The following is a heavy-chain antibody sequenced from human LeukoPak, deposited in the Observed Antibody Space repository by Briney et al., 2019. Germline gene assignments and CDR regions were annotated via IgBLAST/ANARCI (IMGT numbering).Heavy chain of an antibody. Sequence: GGSLRLSCAASGFTFSHYGMHWVRQAPGKGLEWVAFISTDGNIKYYEDSVKGRFTISRDNSKNTLFLEVNSLRAEDTAVFYCAKDGFCTTTTCYPKHFASWGQGTLVTVSS. CDR3: AKDGFCTTTTCYPKHFAS. CDR1: GFTFSHYG. CDR2: ISTDGNIK. V-gene: IGHV3-30*18. J-gene: IGHJ4*02. D-gene: IGHD2-8*01.